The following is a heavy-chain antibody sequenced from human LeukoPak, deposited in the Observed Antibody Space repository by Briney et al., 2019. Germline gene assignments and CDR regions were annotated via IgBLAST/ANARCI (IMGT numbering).Heavy chain of an antibody. D-gene: IGHD3-3*01. Sequence: SETLSLTCTISGGSISSSNYYWGWIRQPPGKGLEWIGSIYYDETTYYNPSLESRVIISVDTSKNQFSLKLSSVTAADTAVYYCARLLRDFWSGYYPAYNWFDPWGQGTLVTVSS. CDR1: GGSISSSNYY. CDR3: ARLLRDFWSGYYPAYNWFDP. CDR2: IYYDETT. J-gene: IGHJ5*02. V-gene: IGHV4-39*01.